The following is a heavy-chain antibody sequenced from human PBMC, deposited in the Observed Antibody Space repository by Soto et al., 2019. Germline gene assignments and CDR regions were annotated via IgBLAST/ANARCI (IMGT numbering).Heavy chain of an antibody. CDR2: SSSSSTYI. D-gene: IGHD4-4*01. Sequence: PGGSLRLSCAASGFTFSSYGMNWVRQAPGKGLEWVSSSSSSSTYIYYADSVKGRFTISRDNAKNSLYLQMNSLRAEDTAVYFCARVYYSNLPYYFYYMDVWGQGTTVTVSS. V-gene: IGHV3-21*01. J-gene: IGHJ6*02. CDR3: ARVYYSNLPYYFYYMDV. CDR1: GFTFSSYG.